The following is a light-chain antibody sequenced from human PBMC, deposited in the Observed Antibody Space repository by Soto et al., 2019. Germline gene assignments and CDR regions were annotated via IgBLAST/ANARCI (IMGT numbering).Light chain of an antibody. V-gene: IGLV3-21*04. CDR1: NIGSQS. CDR2: YDR. J-gene: IGLJ3*02. Sequence: SYELTQPPSLSVSPGKTAMITCGGNNIGSQSVHWYQQQPGQAPVLVMFYDRVRPSGIPERFSGSNSGNTATLTISRVEAGDEADYDCQVWDTSPDPVGVFGGGTKLTVL. CDR3: QVWDTSPDPVGV.